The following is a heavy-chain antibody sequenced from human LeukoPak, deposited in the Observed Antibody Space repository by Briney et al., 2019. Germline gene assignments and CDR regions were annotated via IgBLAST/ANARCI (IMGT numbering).Heavy chain of an antibody. Sequence: SETLSLTCTVSGGSISSYYWSWIRQPAGKGLEWIGRIYTSGSPNYNPSLKSRVTMSVDTSKNQFSLKLSSVTAADTAVYYCAVGLLWFGKLDYWGQGTLVTVSS. CDR3: AVGLLWFGKLDY. V-gene: IGHV4-4*07. J-gene: IGHJ4*02. D-gene: IGHD3-10*01. CDR1: GGSISSYY. CDR2: IYTSGSP.